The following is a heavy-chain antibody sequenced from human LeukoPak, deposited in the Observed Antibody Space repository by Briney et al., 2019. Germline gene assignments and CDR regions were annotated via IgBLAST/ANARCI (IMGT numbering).Heavy chain of an antibody. CDR3: ARGGFRAAAGTALWY. CDR2: INHSGST. Sequence: PSETLSLTCAVYGGSFSGYCWSWLRQPPGKGLEWIGEINHSGSTNYNPSLKSRVTISIDTSKNQFSLKLNSVTATDTAVYFCARGGFRAAAGTALWYWGQGTLVTVSS. V-gene: IGHV4-34*01. CDR1: GGSFSGYC. D-gene: IGHD6-13*01. J-gene: IGHJ4*02.